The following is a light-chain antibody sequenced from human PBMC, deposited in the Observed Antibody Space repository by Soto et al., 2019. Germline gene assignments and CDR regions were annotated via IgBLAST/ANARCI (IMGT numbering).Light chain of an antibody. CDR3: QHFGDSPIT. CDR2: GAS. CDR1: QSVSSTY. Sequence: EVMLTQSPGTLSLTQGERATLSCRASQSVSSTYLAWCQQKPGQAPRLLIYGASTRATGIPDRFSGTGSGTDFTLTISRLEPEDFAVYYCQHFGDSPITFGQGTRLEIK. J-gene: IGKJ5*01. V-gene: IGKV3-20*01.